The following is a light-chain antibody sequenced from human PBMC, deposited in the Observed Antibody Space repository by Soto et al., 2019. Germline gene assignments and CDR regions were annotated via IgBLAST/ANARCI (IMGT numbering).Light chain of an antibody. V-gene: IGKV3-20*01. CDR2: GAS. Sequence: EIVLTQSPGTLSLSPGERATLSCRASQSVSGSYLAWYQQKPGQAPRLLIYGASSRATGIPDRFSGSGSGTDFTLTISRVEPEDFAVYYCQQYGSSRTFGQGTKVEIK. CDR3: QQYGSSRT. J-gene: IGKJ1*01. CDR1: QSVSGSY.